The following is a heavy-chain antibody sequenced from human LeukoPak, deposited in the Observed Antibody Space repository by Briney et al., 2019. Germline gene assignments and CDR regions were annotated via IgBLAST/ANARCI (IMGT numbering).Heavy chain of an antibody. CDR3: ARDQGRGYYGSGSYVDY. D-gene: IGHD3-10*01. CDR2: ISSSSSYT. CDR1: GFTFSDYY. V-gene: IGHV3-11*05. Sequence: GGSLRLSCAASGFTFSDYYMSCIRQAPGKGLEWGSYISSSSSYTNYADSVKGRFTISRDNAKNSLYLQMNSLRAEDTAVYYCARDQGRGYYGSGSYVDYWGQGTLVTVSS. J-gene: IGHJ4*02.